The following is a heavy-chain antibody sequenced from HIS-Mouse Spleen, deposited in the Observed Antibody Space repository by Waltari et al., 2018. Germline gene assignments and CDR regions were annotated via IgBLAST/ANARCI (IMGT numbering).Heavy chain of an antibody. D-gene: IGHD6-19*01. CDR2: ISYDGSNK. CDR1: GFTFRSYA. CDR3: ARAGDSSGWRDFDY. J-gene: IGHJ4*02. Sequence: QVQLVESGGGVVQTGRSLRLSCAASGFTFRSYAMHWVRQAPGKGLEWLAVISYDGSNKYYADSVKGRFTISRDNSKNTLYLQMNSLRAEDTAVYYCARAGDSSGWRDFDYWGQGTLVTVSS. V-gene: IGHV3-30*04.